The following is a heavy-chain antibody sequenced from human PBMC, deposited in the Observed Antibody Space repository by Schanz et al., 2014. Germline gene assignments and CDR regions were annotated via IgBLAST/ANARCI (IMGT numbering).Heavy chain of an antibody. V-gene: IGHV3-30-3*02. CDR1: GFTFSSYS. Sequence: VQLVESGGGLVQPGGSLRLSCTASGFTFSSYSMHWVRQAPGKGLEWVAAITTAGTKMYYADSVRGRFTVSRDNFKGALYLQMSSLRAEDTAVYYCAKSLESCPGGRCSRGYFDYWGQGTLVTVSS. CDR3: AKSLESCPGGRCSRGYFDY. CDR2: ITTAGTKM. J-gene: IGHJ4*02. D-gene: IGHD2-8*02.